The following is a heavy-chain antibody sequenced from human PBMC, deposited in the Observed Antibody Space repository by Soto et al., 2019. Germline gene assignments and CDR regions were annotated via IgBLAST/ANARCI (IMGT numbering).Heavy chain of an antibody. Sequence: QVQLEQSGAEVKKPGASVKVSCKASRYTFISYDINWVRQATGQGLEWMGWMNPKSANTGYAQNFQGRVTMTRNSSISTAFMELSSLRSEDTAMYYCARSPSWETTVTPYYFDYWGQGTLVTVSS. CDR2: MNPKSANT. CDR1: RYTFISYD. V-gene: IGHV1-8*01. D-gene: IGHD4-4*01. CDR3: ARSPSWETTVTPYYFDY. J-gene: IGHJ4*02.